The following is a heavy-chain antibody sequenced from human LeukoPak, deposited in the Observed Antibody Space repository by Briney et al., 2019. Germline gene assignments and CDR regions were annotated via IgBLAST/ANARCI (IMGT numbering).Heavy chain of an antibody. J-gene: IGHJ5*02. CDR2: IYHSGST. D-gene: IGHD3-22*01. CDR3: ARVRGTMIVVVSGWYDP. Sequence: SGTLSLTCAVSGGSISSSNWWSWVRQPPGKGLEWIGEIYHSGSTNYNPSLKSRVTISVDKSKNQFSLKLSSVTAADTAVYYCARVRGTMIVVVSGWYDPWGQGTLVTVSS. V-gene: IGHV4-4*02. CDR1: GGSISSSNW.